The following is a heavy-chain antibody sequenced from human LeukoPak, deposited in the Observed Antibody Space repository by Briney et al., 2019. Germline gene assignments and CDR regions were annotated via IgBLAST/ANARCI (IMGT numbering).Heavy chain of an antibody. J-gene: IGHJ4*02. CDR1: GFTFSSYG. D-gene: IGHD4-23*01. Sequence: GGSLRLSCAASGFTFSSYGMNWIRQAPGKGLEWVSAISGSGDKIYSADSVKGRFTISRDNSKDTLFLHVNSQTDDDTAVYYCARRAKTNSLARPGFDYWGQGTLVTVSS. CDR2: ISGSGDKI. CDR3: ARRAKTNSLARPGFDY. V-gene: IGHV3-23*01.